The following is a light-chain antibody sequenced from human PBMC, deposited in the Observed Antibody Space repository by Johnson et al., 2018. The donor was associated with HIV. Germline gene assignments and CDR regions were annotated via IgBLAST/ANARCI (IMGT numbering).Light chain of an antibody. CDR1: SSNIGNNY. J-gene: IGLJ1*01. CDR2: ENN. V-gene: IGLV1-51*02. Sequence: QSVLTQPPSVSAAPGQKVTISCSGSSSNIGNNYVSWYQQLPGTAPQLLIYENNKRPSGIPDRFSCSKSDTTATLGITALQTGDEADYYCGTWDSSLSAEVFGTGTKVTVL. CDR3: GTWDSSLSAEV.